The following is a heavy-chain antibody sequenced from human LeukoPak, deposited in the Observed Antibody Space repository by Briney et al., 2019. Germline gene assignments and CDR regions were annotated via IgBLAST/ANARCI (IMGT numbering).Heavy chain of an antibody. V-gene: IGHV4-39*07. Sequence: SETLSLTCTVSGGSISSSSYYWGWIRQPPGKGLEWIGSIYYSGSTYYNPSLKSRVTISVDTSKNQFSLKLSSVTAADTAVYYCARASSSSGNNWFDPWGQGTLVTVSS. CDR3: ARASSSSGNNWFDP. CDR2: IYYSGST. CDR1: GGSISSSSYY. D-gene: IGHD6-6*01. J-gene: IGHJ5*02.